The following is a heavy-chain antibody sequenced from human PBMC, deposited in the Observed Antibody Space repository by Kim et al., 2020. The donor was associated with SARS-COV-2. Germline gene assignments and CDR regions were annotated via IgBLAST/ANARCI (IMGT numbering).Heavy chain of an antibody. D-gene: IGHD6-13*01. CDR2: INHSGST. CDR3: ARGGDSRSWDGVIGWFDP. CDR1: GGSFSGYY. V-gene: IGHV4-34*01. J-gene: IGHJ5*02. Sequence: SETLSLTCAVYGGSFSGYYWSWIRQPPGKGLEWIGEINHSGSTNYNPSLKSRVTISVDTSKNQFSLKLSSVTAADTAVYYCARGGDSRSWDGVIGWFDP.